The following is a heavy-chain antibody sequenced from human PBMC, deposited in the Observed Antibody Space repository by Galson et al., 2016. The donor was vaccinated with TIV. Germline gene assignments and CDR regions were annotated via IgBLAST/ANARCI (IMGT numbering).Heavy chain of an antibody. CDR3: AIKGWGTPAERHFIDY. J-gene: IGHJ4*02. CDR2: IYDSGST. D-gene: IGHD6-19*01. V-gene: IGHV4-59*12. Sequence: LSLTCSVFGGSISSYFWTWIRQSPGGGLEWIGYIYDSGSTSYNPSLKSRVTLSLDRTRSQLSLSLKSVTAADTAVYYCAIKGWGTPAERHFIDYWGRGTLVTVSS. CDR1: GGSISSYF.